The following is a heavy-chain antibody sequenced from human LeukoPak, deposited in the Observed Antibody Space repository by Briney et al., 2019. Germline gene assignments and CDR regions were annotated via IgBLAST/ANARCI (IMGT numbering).Heavy chain of an antibody. Sequence: GGSLRLSCAASGFTFSSYAMHWVRQAPGKGLEWVAVISYDGSNKYYADSVKGRFTISRDNSKNTLYLQMNSLRAEDTAVYYCARSSEMGLRIPDFGYWGQGTLVTVSP. CDR1: GFTFSSYA. CDR3: ARSSEMGLRIPDFGY. J-gene: IGHJ4*02. V-gene: IGHV3-30-3*01. D-gene: IGHD5-24*01. CDR2: ISYDGSNK.